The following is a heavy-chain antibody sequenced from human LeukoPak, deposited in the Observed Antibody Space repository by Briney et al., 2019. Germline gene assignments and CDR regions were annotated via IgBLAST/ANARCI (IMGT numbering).Heavy chain of an antibody. V-gene: IGHV3-23*01. CDR2: ISGSGGST. J-gene: IGHJ5*02. D-gene: IGHD2-2*01. Sequence: PGGSLRLSCAASGFTFSSFGMSWVRQAPGKGPEWVSAISGSGGSTYYADSVKGRFTISRDNSKNTLSLQMNSLRAEDTAVYYCAKLYCISSGCYYDHWGQGALVTVSS. CDR1: GFTFSSFG. CDR3: AKLYCISSGCYYDH.